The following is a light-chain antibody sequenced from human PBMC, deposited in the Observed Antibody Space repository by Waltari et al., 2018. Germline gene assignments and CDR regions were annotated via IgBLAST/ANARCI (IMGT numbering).Light chain of an antibody. Sequence: EIVLTQSPGTLSLSPGERATLSCRASQSVSSSYLAWYQQKLGQAPRLLIYGASSRATGIPDRFSGSGSGTDFTLTISRLEPEDFAVYYCQQYGSSVTFGQGTKLEIK. V-gene: IGKV3-20*01. CDR1: QSVSSSY. J-gene: IGKJ2*01. CDR2: GAS. CDR3: QQYGSSVT.